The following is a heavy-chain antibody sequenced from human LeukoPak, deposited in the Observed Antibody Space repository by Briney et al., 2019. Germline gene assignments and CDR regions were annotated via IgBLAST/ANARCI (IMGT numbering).Heavy chain of an antibody. CDR3: AVPPSDF. Sequence: GGTLRLSCATSGFNSNSKWMTRVPEAPGQGLEWGANINQDGSAKYHGDSVKGRFTISRDHAKSSLFLEMSSLRAEDTAVYYCAVPPSDFWGQGTLVAVSS. CDR1: GFNSNSKW. D-gene: IGHD6-6*01. V-gene: IGHV3-7*01. J-gene: IGHJ4*02. CDR2: INQDGSAK.